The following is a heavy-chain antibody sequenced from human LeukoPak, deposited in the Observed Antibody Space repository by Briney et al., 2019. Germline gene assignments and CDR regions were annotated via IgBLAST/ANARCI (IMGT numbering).Heavy chain of an antibody. CDR3: ARKESPHYYGSGSYFLDY. V-gene: IGHV4-34*01. Sequence: SETLSLTCAVYGGSFSGYYWSWIRQPPGKGLEWIGEINHSGSTNYNPSLKSRATISVDTSKNQFSLKLSSVTAADTAVYYCARKESPHYYGSGSYFLDYWGQGTLVTVSS. J-gene: IGHJ4*02. CDR1: GGSFSGYY. D-gene: IGHD3-10*01. CDR2: INHSGST.